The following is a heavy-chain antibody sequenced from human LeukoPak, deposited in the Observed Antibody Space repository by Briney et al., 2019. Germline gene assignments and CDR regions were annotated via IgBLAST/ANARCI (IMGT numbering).Heavy chain of an antibody. V-gene: IGHV3-23*01. CDR2: ISGSGGST. J-gene: IGHJ4*02. Sequence: GGSLRLSCAASGFTFSTYAMSWVRQAPGKGLQWVSLISGSGGSTYYADSVKGRFTISRDKFKNRLFLQMNSLRAEDTAVYYCAKDVRVGEYYGSGTYLDFWGQGTLVTVSS. D-gene: IGHD3-10*01. CDR3: AKDVRVGEYYGSGTYLDF. CDR1: GFTFSTYA.